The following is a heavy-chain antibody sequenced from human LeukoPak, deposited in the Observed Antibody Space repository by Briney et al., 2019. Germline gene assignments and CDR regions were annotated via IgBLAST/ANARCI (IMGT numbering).Heavy chain of an antibody. Sequence: GPSVKVSCKASGYTLIANYLQWVRQAPGLGPEWLGWMHVGNGNTRYAPKFQDRVTLSRDTSINTAYMELSSLTSDDTAVYYCAREGSYCDGGDCYSFDFWGQGTLVTVSS. CDR2: MHVGNGNT. CDR1: GYTLIANY. CDR3: AREGSYCDGGDCYSFDF. J-gene: IGHJ4*02. D-gene: IGHD2-21*02. V-gene: IGHV1-2*02.